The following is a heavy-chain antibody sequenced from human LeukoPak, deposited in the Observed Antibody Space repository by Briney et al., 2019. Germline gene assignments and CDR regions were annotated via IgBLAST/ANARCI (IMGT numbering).Heavy chain of an antibody. CDR3: ARELWFANAPGSWLDP. D-gene: IGHD3-10*01. CDR2: IFHAGST. J-gene: IGHJ5*02. Sequence: PSQTLSLTCVVYGDSISSGAYSWSWIRQPPGKGLEWIGYIFHAGSTFYNPSLKSRVTISVDNSKSQFSLRLNSVTAADTAVYYCARELWFANAPGSWLDPWGQGTLVTVSS. V-gene: IGHV4-30-2*01. CDR1: GDSISSGAYS.